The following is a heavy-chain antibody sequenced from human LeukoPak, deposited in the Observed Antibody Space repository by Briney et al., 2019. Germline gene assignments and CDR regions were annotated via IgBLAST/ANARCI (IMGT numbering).Heavy chain of an antibody. CDR3: ARMKEDYDYVWGSYRQSYYFDY. Sequence: GGSLRLSCAASGFTFSSYGMHWVRQAPGKGLEWVAFIRYDGSNKYYADSVKGRFTISRDNAKNTLYLQMNSLRAEDTAVYYCARMKEDYDYVWGSYRQSYYFDYWGQGTLVTVSS. D-gene: IGHD3-16*02. V-gene: IGHV3-30*02. CDR2: IRYDGSNK. CDR1: GFTFSSYG. J-gene: IGHJ4*02.